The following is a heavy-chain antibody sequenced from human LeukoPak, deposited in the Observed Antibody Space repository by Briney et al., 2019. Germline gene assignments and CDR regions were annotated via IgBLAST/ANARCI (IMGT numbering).Heavy chain of an antibody. CDR3: AREGDPVVVVLDSFHI. D-gene: IGHD3-22*01. Sequence: PGGSLRLSCAASGFTFSSYEMNWVRQAPGKGLEWVSYISSSGSTIYYADSVKGRFTISRDNANNSLYLQMNSLRAEDTAVYYCAREGDPVVVVLDSFHIWGQGTMVTVSS. V-gene: IGHV3-48*03. CDR2: ISSSGSTI. CDR1: GFTFSSYE. J-gene: IGHJ3*02.